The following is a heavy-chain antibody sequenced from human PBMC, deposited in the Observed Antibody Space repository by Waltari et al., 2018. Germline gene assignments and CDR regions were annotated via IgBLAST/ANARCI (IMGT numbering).Heavy chain of an antibody. Sequence: QVQLQESGPGLVKPSETLSLTCTVSGGSISSHYWSWIRQPPGKGLAWIGYIYYSGSTNDNPSLKSRVTISVDTSKNQFSLKLSSGTAADTAVYYCARERGDYGRTDYWYFDLWGRGTLVTVSS. J-gene: IGHJ2*01. CDR1: GGSISSHY. CDR2: IYYSGST. D-gene: IGHD4-17*01. CDR3: ARERGDYGRTDYWYFDL. V-gene: IGHV4-59*11.